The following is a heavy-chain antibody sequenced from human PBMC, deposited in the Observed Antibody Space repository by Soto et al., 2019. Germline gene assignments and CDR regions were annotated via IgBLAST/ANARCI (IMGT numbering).Heavy chain of an antibody. CDR1: GGSIISYY. CDR3: ARGTLYYDVY. V-gene: IGHV4-59*01. CDR2: IYYSDSI. D-gene: IGHD3-22*01. Sequence: SEPLSLTCTVAGGSIISYYGNWIRQPPGKGLEWIGYIYYSDSINYNPSLKSRVTISVDTSKNQFSLKLSSVTAADTAVYYCARGTLYYDVYWGQGTLVTVSS. J-gene: IGHJ4*02.